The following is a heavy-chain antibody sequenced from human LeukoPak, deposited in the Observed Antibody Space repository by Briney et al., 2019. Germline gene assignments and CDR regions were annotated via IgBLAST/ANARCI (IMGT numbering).Heavy chain of an antibody. V-gene: IGHV3-30*18. CDR3: AKDLRRGREQCLFDY. CDR1: GFTFSSYG. J-gene: IGHJ4*02. CDR2: ISYDGSNK. Sequence: PGGSLRLSCAASGFTFSSYGMHWVRQAPGKGLEWVAVISYDGSNKYYADSVKGRFTISRDNSKNTLYLQMNSLRAEDTAVYYCAKDLRRGREQCLFDYWGQGTLVTVSS. D-gene: IGHD6-19*01.